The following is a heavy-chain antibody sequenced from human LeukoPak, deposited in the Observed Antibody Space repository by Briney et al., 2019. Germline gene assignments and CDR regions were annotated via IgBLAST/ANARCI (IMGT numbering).Heavy chain of an antibody. CDR2: INSDGSTT. CDR3: ARRQYRSSWYYFDY. D-gene: IGHD6-13*01. V-gene: IGHV3-74*01. J-gene: IGHJ4*02. CDR1: GFSLSSYW. Sequence: GGSLRLSCAAPGFSLSSYWMHWVRQAPGKGLVWVSRINSDGSTTNYADSVKGRFTISRDNAKSTLYLQMNSLRAEDTAVYYCARRQYRSSWYYFDYWGQGTLVTVSS.